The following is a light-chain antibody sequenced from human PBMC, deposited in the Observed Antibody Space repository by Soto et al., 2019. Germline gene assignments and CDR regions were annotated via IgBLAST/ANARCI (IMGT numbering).Light chain of an antibody. J-gene: IGKJ1*01. Sequence: DIQMTQSPSSMSASVGGRVTITCRASLGITNCLAWYQQRTGKAPKLLIYAASSLQSGVPSRFSGSGSGTDFTLTISSLQPEDVATYYCQQSYSTPRWTFGQGTKVDI. V-gene: IGKV1-12*01. CDR1: LGITNC. CDR2: AAS. CDR3: QQSYSTPRWT.